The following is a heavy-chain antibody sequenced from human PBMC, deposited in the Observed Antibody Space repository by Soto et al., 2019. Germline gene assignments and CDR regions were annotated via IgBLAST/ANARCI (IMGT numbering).Heavy chain of an antibody. V-gene: IGHV4-59*01. CDR1: GGSISSYY. D-gene: IGHD3-9*01. CDR2: IYYSGST. CDR3: ARDRHYDILTGYYGYYGMDV. Sequence: SETLSLTCTVSGGSISSYYWSWTRQPPGKGLEWIGYIYYSGSTNYNPSLKSRVTISVDTSKDQFSLKLSSVTAADTAVYYCARDRHYDILTGYYGYYGMDVWGQGTTVTVSS. J-gene: IGHJ6*02.